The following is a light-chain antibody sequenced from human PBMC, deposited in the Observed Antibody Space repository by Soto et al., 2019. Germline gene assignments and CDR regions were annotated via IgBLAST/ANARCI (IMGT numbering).Light chain of an antibody. CDR2: AAS. CDR1: QSISTF. CDR3: QQSYTTPRT. Sequence: DIQMTQSPSSLSASVGDRVSVTCLASQSISTFLNWYQQRPGEAPQLLIYAASSLQSGVPSRFSGSGSGADFTLTIGSLQPEDFATYYCQQSYTTPRTFGQGTKVEVK. J-gene: IGKJ1*01. V-gene: IGKV1-39*01.